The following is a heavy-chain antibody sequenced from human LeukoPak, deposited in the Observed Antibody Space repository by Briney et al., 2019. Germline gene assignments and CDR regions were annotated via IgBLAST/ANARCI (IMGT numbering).Heavy chain of an antibody. CDR3: ARVWELSYDY. V-gene: IGHV3-53*01. CDR1: GFTVITDH. Sequence: GGSLRLSCAASGFTVITDHMSWVRQAPGKGLEWVSVIYSDGRTYYADTVKGRFTISRDTSKNTVDLQVNSLRADDTAVYYCARVWELSYDYWGQGTLVTVSS. CDR2: IYSDGRT. J-gene: IGHJ4*02. D-gene: IGHD3-16*02.